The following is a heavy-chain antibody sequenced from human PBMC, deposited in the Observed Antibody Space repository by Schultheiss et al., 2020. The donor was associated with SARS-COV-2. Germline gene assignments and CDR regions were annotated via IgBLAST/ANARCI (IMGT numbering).Heavy chain of an antibody. V-gene: IGHV5-51*01. CDR3: AKANRNRIYYFDY. Sequence: GGSLRLSCKGSGYSFTSYWIGWVRQMPGKGLEWMGIIYPGDSDTRYSPSFQVQVTISADKSISTAYLQWSSLKASDTAMYYCAKANRNRIYYFDYWGQGTLVTVSS. D-gene: IGHD1-14*01. CDR1: GYSFTSYW. J-gene: IGHJ4*02. CDR2: IYPGDSDT.